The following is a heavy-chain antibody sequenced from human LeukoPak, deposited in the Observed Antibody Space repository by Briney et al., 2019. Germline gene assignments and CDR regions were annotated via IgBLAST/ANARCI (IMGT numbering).Heavy chain of an antibody. V-gene: IGHV3-23*01. J-gene: IGHJ4*02. CDR1: GFSFSSYA. Sequence: QSGGSLRLSCAASGFSFSSYAMNWVRQAPGKGLEWVSIIFGNGDTTYYADSVKGRFTVSRDNSKDTLYLQMNSPRAEDTAVYYCARDLSITLLRGVIEWGQGTLVTVSP. CDR3: ARDLSITLLRGVIE. CDR2: IFGNGDTT. D-gene: IGHD3-10*01.